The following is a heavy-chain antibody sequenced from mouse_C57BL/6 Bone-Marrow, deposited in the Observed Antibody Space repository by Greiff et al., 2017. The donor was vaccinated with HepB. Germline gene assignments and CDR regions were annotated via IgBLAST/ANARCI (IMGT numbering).Heavy chain of an antibody. D-gene: IGHD2-4*01. J-gene: IGHJ3*01. V-gene: IGHV5-4*01. CDR1: GFTFSSYA. CDR2: ISDGGSYT. CDR3: ARSTMITTPY. Sequence: EVHLVESGGGLVKPGGSLKLSCAASGFTFSSYAMSWVRQTPEKRLEWVATISDGGSYTYYPDNVKGRFTISRDNAKNNLYLQMSHLKSEDTAMYYCARSTMITTPYWGQGTLVTVSA.